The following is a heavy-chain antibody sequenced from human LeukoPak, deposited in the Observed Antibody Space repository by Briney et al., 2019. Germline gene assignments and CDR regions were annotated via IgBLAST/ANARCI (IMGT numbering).Heavy chain of an antibody. CDR3: ARDTPKYNSSWYGVYFQH. V-gene: IGHV3-7*01. D-gene: IGHD6-13*01. J-gene: IGHJ1*01. Sequence: GRSLRLSCAASGFTFSIYWMHWVRQAPGKGLEWVANIKQDGSEKYYVDSVKGRFTISRDNAKNSLYLQMNSLRAEDTAVYYCARDTPKYNSSWYGVYFQHWGQGTLVTVSS. CDR1: GFTFSIYW. CDR2: IKQDGSEK.